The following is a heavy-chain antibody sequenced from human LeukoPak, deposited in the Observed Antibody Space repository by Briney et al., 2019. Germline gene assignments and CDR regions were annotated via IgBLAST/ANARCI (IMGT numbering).Heavy chain of an antibody. V-gene: IGHV3-7*01. D-gene: IGHD3-22*01. CDR2: IKQDGSEK. Sequence: TGGSLRLSCAASGFTFSSYWMSWVRQAPGKGLEWVANIKQDGSEKYYVDSVKGRFTISRDNAKNSLYLQMNSLRAEDTAVYYCARLLCYHSSGYNYWGQGTLVTVSS. J-gene: IGHJ4*02. CDR1: GFTFSSYW. CDR3: ARLLCYHSSGYNY.